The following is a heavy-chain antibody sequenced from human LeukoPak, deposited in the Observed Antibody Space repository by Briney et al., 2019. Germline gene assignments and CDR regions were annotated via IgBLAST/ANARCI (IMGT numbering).Heavy chain of an antibody. J-gene: IGHJ4*02. D-gene: IGHD2-2*01. CDR3: AKDCSTATCQKPFDY. CDR2: IYSGGST. Sequence: GGSLRLSCAASGFTVSSNYMSWVRQAPGKGLEWVSVIYSGGSTYYADSVKGRFTISRDNSKNTLYLQMNSLRAGDTAVYYCAKDCSTATCQKPFDYWGQGTLVTVSS. CDR1: GFTVSSNY. V-gene: IGHV3-53*01.